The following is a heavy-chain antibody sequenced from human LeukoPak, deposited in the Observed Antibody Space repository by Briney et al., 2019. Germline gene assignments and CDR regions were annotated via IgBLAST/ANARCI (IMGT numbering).Heavy chain of an antibody. V-gene: IGHV3-23*01. CDR1: GFTFSTYV. CDR3: AKVRVVFNWNYAYYFDS. CDR2: ISGSGGST. J-gene: IGHJ4*02. D-gene: IGHD1-7*01. Sequence: PGGSLRLSCAASGFTFSTYVMTWVRQAPGKGLEWVSAISGSGGSTYYADSVKGRFTISRDNSKNTVYLQMNSLRPEDTAVYYCAKVRVVFNWNYAYYFDSWGQGTLVTVSS.